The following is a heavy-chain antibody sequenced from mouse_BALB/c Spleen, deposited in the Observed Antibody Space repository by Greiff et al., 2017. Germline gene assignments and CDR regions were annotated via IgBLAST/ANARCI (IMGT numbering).Heavy chain of an antibody. Sequence: LQQPGAELVKPGASVKMSCKASGYTFTSYNMHWVKQTPGQGLEWIGAIYPGNGDTSYNQKFKGKATLTADKSSNTAYMQLSSLTSEDSAVYYCAREGDDSWFAYWGQGTLVTVSA. CDR2: IYPGNGDT. CDR1: GYTFTSYN. V-gene: IGHV1-12*01. D-gene: IGHD2-13*01. CDR3: AREGDDSWFAY. J-gene: IGHJ3*01.